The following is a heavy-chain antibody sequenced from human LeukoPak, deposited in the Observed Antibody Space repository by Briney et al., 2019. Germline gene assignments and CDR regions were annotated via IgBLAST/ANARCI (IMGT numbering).Heavy chain of an antibody. D-gene: IGHD3-10*01. CDR3: AKMVDGSGSYYSFDY. J-gene: IGHJ4*02. Sequence: GSLRLSCAASGFTFSSYAMSWVRQAPGKGLGWVSGISGSGGSTYYADSVKGRFTISRDNSKNTLYLQMNSLRAEDTAVYYCAKMVDGSGSYYSFDYWGQGTLVTVSS. V-gene: IGHV3-23*01. CDR1: GFTFSSYA. CDR2: ISGSGGST.